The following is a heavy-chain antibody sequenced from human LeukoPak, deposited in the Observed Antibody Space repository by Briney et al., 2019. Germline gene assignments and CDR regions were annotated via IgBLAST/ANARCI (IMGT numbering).Heavy chain of an antibody. CDR1: GYTFTYSV. CDR2: ISVYNGDT. D-gene: IGHD3-22*01. CDR3: ARARDYYDSSGYYDY. Sequence: ASVKVSFKSSGYTFTYSVISWVRQAPGQGLEWMGWISVYNGDTNYAQKVQARVSMTADTSTNTAYMELRSLRSEDTAVYYCARARDYYDSSGYYDYWGEGTLVTVSS. J-gene: IGHJ4*02. V-gene: IGHV1-18*01.